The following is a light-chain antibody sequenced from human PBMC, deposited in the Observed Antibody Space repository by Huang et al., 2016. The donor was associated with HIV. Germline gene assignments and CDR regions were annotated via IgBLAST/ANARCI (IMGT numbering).Light chain of an antibody. CDR2: ASS. Sequence: DIQMTQSPSSLSTSVGDRVTITCRASQGAGNDLAWYQQKPGKVPKLLIYASSALRSGVPSRFSGSGSGTEFTLTISGLQPEDVATYYCQKYNSAPYTFGQGTRLDIK. J-gene: IGKJ2*01. CDR1: QGAGND. CDR3: QKYNSAPYT. V-gene: IGKV1-27*01.